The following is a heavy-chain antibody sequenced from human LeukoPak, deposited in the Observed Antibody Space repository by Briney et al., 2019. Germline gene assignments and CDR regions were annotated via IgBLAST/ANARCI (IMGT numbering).Heavy chain of an antibody. CDR1: GGSLSGYY. V-gene: IGHV4-34*01. J-gene: IGHJ4*02. CDR3: SRGTDLYNGGNY. D-gene: IGHD1-1*01. CDR2: IHPHGTT. Sequence: PSETLSLTCGVYGGSLSGYYLNWIRQSPGKGLEWIGEIHPHGTTFYSPSLKSRVTISLDTSKNQFSLNLLSVTAADTAVYFCSRGTDLYNGGNYWGQGTLVTVSS.